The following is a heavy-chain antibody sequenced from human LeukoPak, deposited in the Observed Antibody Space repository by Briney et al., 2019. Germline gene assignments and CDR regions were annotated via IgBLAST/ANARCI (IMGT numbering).Heavy chain of an antibody. Sequence: GGSLRLSCAASGFTFSSYGMHWVRQAPGKGLEWVAFIQYDGSNKYYVDSVKGRFTISRDNSKNTLYLQMNSLRVEDTAVYYCAKGGSSSRFDSWGQGTLVTVSS. J-gene: IGHJ4*02. CDR2: IQYDGSNK. CDR1: GFTFSSYG. D-gene: IGHD6-13*01. CDR3: AKGGSSSRFDS. V-gene: IGHV3-30*02.